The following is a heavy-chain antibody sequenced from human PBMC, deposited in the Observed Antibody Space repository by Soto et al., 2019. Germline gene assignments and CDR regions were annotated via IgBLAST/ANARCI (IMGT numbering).Heavy chain of an antibody. D-gene: IGHD2-21*02. CDR1: GASVTSYT. Sequence: QVQLQESGPRLVKPSETLSLTCTVSGASVTSYTWSWIRQPAGKGLEWIGRGFSPWSATYNPSLKSRVIMSMDTSENQFSLNVDSVTVADAAVYYCVRDGETTADIWGQGTLVTVSS. V-gene: IGHV4-4*07. J-gene: IGHJ4*02. CDR3: VRDGETTADI. CDR2: GFSPWSA.